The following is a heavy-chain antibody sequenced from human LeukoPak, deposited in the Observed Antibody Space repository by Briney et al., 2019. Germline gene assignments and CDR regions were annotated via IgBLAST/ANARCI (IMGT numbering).Heavy chain of an antibody. CDR3: TTDYDILTGYHDY. Sequence: ETLSLTCTVSGGSISSYYWNWFRQAPGKGLEWVGFIRSKTDGGTTDYAAPVKGRFTISRDDSKNTLNLQMNSQKTEDTAVYYCTTDYDILTGYHDYWGQGTLVTVSS. CDR2: IRSKTDGGTT. CDR1: GGSISSYY. J-gene: IGHJ4*02. D-gene: IGHD3-9*01. V-gene: IGHV3-15*07.